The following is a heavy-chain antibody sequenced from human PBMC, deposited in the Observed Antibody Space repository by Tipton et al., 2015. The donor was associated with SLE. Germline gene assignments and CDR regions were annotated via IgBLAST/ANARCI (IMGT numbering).Heavy chain of an antibody. CDR3: AKGDSYYYYGMDV. V-gene: IGHV3-30*04. Sequence: SLRLSCAASGFTFSSYAMHWVRQAPGKGLEWVAVISYDGSNKYYADSVKGRFTISRDNAKNTLYLQMNSLRAEDAAVYYCAKGDSYYYYGMDVWGQGASVSVSS. CDR1: GFTFSSYA. CDR2: ISYDGSNK. J-gene: IGHJ6*02.